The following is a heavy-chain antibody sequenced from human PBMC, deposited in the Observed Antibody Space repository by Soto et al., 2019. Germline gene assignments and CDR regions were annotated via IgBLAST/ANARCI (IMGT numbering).Heavy chain of an antibody. V-gene: IGHV4-59*08. CDR1: GGSISSYY. Sequence: QVQLQESGPGLVKPSETLSLTCTVSGGSISSYYWSWIRQPPGKGLEWIGYIYYSGSTNYNPSLKSRVTISVDTSKNQFSLKLSSVTAADTAVYYCARGFDGDKTFDYWGQGTLVTVSS. CDR3: ARGFDGDKTFDY. CDR2: IYYSGST. D-gene: IGHD4-17*01. J-gene: IGHJ4*02.